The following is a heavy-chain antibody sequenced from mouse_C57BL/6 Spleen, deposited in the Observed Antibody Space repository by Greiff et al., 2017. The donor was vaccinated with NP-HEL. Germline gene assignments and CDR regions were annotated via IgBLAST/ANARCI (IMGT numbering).Heavy chain of an antibody. CDR3: ARPLDYYAMDY. CDR2: IYPGDGDT. CDR1: GYAFSSSW. V-gene: IGHV1-82*01. Sequence: QVQLQQSGPELVKPGASVKISCKASGYAFSSSWMNWVKQRPGKGLEWIGRIYPGDGDTNYNGKFKGKATLTADKSSSTAYMQLSSLTSEDSAVYFCARPLDYYAMDYWGQGTSVTVSS. J-gene: IGHJ4*01.